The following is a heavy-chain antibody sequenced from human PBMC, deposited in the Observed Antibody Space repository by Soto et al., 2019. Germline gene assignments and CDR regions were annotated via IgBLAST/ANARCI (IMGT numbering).Heavy chain of an antibody. CDR1: GYSISSSNW. V-gene: IGHV4-28*03. Sequence: SETLSLTCAVSGYSISSSNWWGWIRQPPGKGLEWIGYIYYSGSTYYNPSLKSRVTISVDTSKNQFSLKLSSVTAADTAVYYCAREPTLYGDHRYFDLWGRGTLVTVSS. CDR3: AREPTLYGDHRYFDL. D-gene: IGHD4-17*01. CDR2: IYYSGST. J-gene: IGHJ2*01.